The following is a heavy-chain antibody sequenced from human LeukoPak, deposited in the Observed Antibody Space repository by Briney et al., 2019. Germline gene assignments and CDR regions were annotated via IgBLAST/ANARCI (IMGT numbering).Heavy chain of an antibody. J-gene: IGHJ4*02. CDR3: AKDNYYDSSGYFDY. D-gene: IGHD3-22*01. CDR1: GFTFSSYA. CDR2: ISGSGGST. V-gene: IGHV3-23*01. Sequence: GGSLRLSCAASGFTFSSYAMSWVRQAPGKGLEWVSAISGSGGSTYYADSVKGRFTISRDNSKNALYLQMNSLRAEDTAVYYCAKDNYYDSSGYFDYWGQGTLVTVSS.